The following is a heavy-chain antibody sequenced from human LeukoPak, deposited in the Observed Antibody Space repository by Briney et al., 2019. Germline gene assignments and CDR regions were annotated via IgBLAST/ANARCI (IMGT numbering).Heavy chain of an antibody. CDR2: IIGTSGST. D-gene: IGHD2-15*01. Sequence: GGSLRLSCAASGFTLSSYAMGWVRQAPGKGLEWVSGIIGTSGSTFYAESVKGRFTISRDPSKNTMYLQMDRLRAEDTAIYYCAKRARDSQNSPIDCWVQGTLVTVSS. J-gene: IGHJ4*02. CDR3: AKRARDSQNSPIDC. CDR1: GFTLSSYA. V-gene: IGHV3-23*01.